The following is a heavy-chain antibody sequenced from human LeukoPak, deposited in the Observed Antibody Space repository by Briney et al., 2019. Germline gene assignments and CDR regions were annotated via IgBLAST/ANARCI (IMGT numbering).Heavy chain of an antibody. Sequence: GSLRLSCAASGFTVSSNYMSWVRQAPGKGLEWVSVIYSGGSTYYADSVKGRFTISRDNSKNTLYLQMNSLRAEDTAVYYCARDPPCGGDCYSYYYYGMDVWGQGTTVTVSS. D-gene: IGHD2-21*02. J-gene: IGHJ6*02. V-gene: IGHV3-66*01. CDR3: ARDPPCGGDCYSYYYYGMDV. CDR1: GFTVSSNY. CDR2: IYSGGST.